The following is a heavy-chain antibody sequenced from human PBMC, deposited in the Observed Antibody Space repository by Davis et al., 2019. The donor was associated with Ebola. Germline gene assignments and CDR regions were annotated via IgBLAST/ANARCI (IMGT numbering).Heavy chain of an antibody. CDR3: TRASTVHGRPH. CDR2: IRSKAYGGTT. D-gene: IGHD4-11*01. V-gene: IGHV3-49*03. CDR1: GFTFGDYA. Sequence: GESLKISCTASGFTFGDYAMSWFRQAPGKGLEWVGFIRSKAYGGTTEYAASVKGRFTISRDDSKSIAYLQMNSLKTEDTAVYYCTRASTVHGRPHWGQGTLVTVSS. J-gene: IGHJ4*02.